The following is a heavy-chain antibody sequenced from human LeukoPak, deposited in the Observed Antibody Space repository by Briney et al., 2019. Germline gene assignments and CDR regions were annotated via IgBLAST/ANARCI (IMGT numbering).Heavy chain of an antibody. CDR2: INPNSGGT. Sequence: ASVKVSCKASGYTFTSYYMHWVRQAPGQGLEWMGRINPNSGGTNYAQKFQGRVTMTRDTSISTAYMELSRLRSDDTAVYYCARGYYYGSGSYYNRGLVDYWGQGTLVTVSS. D-gene: IGHD3-10*01. CDR3: ARGYYYGSGSYYNRGLVDY. J-gene: IGHJ4*02. CDR1: GYTFTSYY. V-gene: IGHV1-2*06.